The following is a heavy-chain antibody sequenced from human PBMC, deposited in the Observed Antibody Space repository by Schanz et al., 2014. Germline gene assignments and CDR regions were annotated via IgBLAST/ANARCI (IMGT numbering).Heavy chain of an antibody. D-gene: IGHD1-1*01. V-gene: IGHV3-23*04. CDR1: GFTFSSYA. Sequence: QLVGSGGGLVQPGGSLRLSCAASGFTFSSYAMSWVRQAPGKGLEWVSALSGSGGSTYYADSVKGRFTVSRDSGQNSLYLQMNSLRAGDTAVYYCARGTDWNLHYWGQGALVTVSS. CDR3: ARGTDWNLHY. CDR2: LSGSGGST. J-gene: IGHJ4*02.